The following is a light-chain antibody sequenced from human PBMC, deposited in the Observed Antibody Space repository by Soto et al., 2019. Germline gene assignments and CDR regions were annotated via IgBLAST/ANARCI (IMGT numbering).Light chain of an antibody. Sequence: QSALTQPPSASGSPGQSVTISCTGTSSDVGGYNYVSWYQQHPGKAPKVIIYDVSKRPSGVPDRFSGSKSGNTASLAVSGLQTEDEADYYCASHAGSSAVFGGATKVTVL. CDR2: DVS. CDR1: SSDVGGYNY. J-gene: IGLJ2*01. CDR3: ASHAGSSAV. V-gene: IGLV2-8*01.